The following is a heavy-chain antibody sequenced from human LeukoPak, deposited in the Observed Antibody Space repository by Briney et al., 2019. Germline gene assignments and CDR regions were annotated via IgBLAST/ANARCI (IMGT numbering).Heavy chain of an antibody. CDR1: GFTFNTYA. CDR3: AKYQMGPNTPFDY. J-gene: IGHJ4*02. Sequence: GGSLRLSCAASGFTFNTYAMSWVRQAPGKGLEWVSTFSGNGGSTYYADSVKGRFTISRDNSRNTLYLQINSLRAKDTAVYYCAKYQMGPNTPFDYWGQGTLVTVSS. D-gene: IGHD1-26*01. V-gene: IGHV3-23*01. CDR2: FSGNGGST.